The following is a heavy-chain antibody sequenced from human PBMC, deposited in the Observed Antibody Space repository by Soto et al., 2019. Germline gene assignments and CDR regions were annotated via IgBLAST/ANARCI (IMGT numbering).Heavy chain of an antibody. CDR2: IYWNDDK. CDR3: AHRRLRFLELGNWFDP. V-gene: IGHV2-5*01. Sequence: SGPTLVNPTQTLTLTCTFSGFSLSTSGVGVGWIRQPPGKALEWLALIYWNDDKRYSPSLKSRLTVTKDTSKNQVVLTMTNMDPVDTATYYCAHRRLRFLELGNWFDPWGQGTLVTVSS. CDR1: GFSLSTSGVG. D-gene: IGHD3-3*01. J-gene: IGHJ5*02.